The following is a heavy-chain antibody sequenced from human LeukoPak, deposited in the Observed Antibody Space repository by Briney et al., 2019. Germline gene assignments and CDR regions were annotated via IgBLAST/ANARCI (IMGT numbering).Heavy chain of an antibody. CDR2: ISGDGTIT. CDR1: GLNLDAYA. J-gene: IGHJ6*02. V-gene: IGHV3-43*02. CDR3: AKDTPLFYHYYGIDV. Sequence: GGSLRLSCAASGLNLDAYAMHWVRQAPGEGLEWVSLISGDGTITYYADSVKGRFTISRDNSKNSLFLEMNSLRSEDTALYYCAKDTPLFYHYYGIDVWGQGTTVTVSS.